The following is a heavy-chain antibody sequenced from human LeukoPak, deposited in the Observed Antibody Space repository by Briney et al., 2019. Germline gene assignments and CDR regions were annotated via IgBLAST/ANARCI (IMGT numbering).Heavy chain of an antibody. CDR1: GGSISSYY. V-gene: IGHV4-59*01. CDR2: IYYSGST. Sequence: SETLSLTCTVSGGSISSYYWSWIRQPPGKGLEWIGYIYYSGSTNYNPSLKSRVTISVDTSKNQFSLKLSSVTAADTAVYYCAGESDYGDYCAFDIWGQGTMVTVSS. J-gene: IGHJ3*02. D-gene: IGHD4-17*01. CDR3: AGESDYGDYCAFDI.